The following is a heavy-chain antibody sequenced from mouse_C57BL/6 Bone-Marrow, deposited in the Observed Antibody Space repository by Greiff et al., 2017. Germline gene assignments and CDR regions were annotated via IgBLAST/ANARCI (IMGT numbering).Heavy chain of an antibody. CDR1: GFTFSSYA. Sequence: EVKLMESGGGLVKPGGSLKLSCAASGFTFSSYAMSWVRQTPEKRLEWVATISDGGSYTYYPDNVKGRFTISRDNAKNNLYLQMSHLKSEDTAMYYCARDPSLGFDVGGTGTTVTVSS. J-gene: IGHJ1*03. V-gene: IGHV5-4*01. CDR2: ISDGGSYT. CDR3: ARDPSLGFDV. D-gene: IGHD4-1*01.